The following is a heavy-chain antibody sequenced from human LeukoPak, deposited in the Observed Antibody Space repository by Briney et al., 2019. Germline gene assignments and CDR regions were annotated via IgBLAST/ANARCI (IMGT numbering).Heavy chain of an antibody. V-gene: IGHV1-2*02. CDR3: XRXWSXVRGVIETPDY. Sequence: ASVKVSCKASGYTFTGYYMHWVRQAPGQGLEWMGWINPNSGGTNYAQKFQGRVTMTRDTSISTAYMELSRPRSDDTAVYYCXRXWSXVRGVIETPDYWGQGTLVTVSS. CDR1: GYTFTGYY. J-gene: IGHJ4*02. D-gene: IGHD3-10*01. CDR2: INPNSGGT.